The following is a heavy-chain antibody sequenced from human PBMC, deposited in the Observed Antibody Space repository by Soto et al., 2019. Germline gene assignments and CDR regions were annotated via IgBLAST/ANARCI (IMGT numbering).Heavy chain of an antibody. CDR3: AKNWGAPDY. D-gene: IGHD7-27*01. Sequence: HPGGSLRLSCAASGFTFTSYAMTWVRQAPGKGLEWVSCISGPGDTTYYADSVKGRFTISRDNSKNTVSLQLSGLRSDDTAVYYCAKNWGAPDYWGQGTLVTVSS. CDR2: ISGPGDTT. V-gene: IGHV3-23*01. J-gene: IGHJ4*02. CDR1: GFTFTSYA.